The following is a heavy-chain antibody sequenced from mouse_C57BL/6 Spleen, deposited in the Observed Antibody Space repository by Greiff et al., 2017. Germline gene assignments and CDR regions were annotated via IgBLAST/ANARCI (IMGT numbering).Heavy chain of an antibody. CDR3: TRGATMVTTGAMDY. CDR1: GFTFSSYA. Sequence: EVHLVESGEGLVKPGGSLKLSCAASGFTFSSYAMSWVRQTPEKRLEWVAYISSGGDYIYYADTVKGRFTISRDNARNTLYLQMSSLKSEDTAMYYCTRGATMVTTGAMDYWGQGTSVTVSS. J-gene: IGHJ4*01. V-gene: IGHV5-9-1*02. CDR2: ISSGGDYI. D-gene: IGHD2-2*01.